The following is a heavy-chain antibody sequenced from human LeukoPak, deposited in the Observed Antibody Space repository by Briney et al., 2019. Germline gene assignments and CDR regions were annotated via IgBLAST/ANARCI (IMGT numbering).Heavy chain of an antibody. V-gene: IGHV4-38-2*02. CDR3: AGISTGSCFRH. CDR2: ISHSGST. J-gene: IGHJ1*01. D-gene: IGHD4-17*01. Sequence: SETLSPTCSVSGYSISNDYYWGWIRQSPEKGLEWLGSISHSGSTYYNPSLRSRVTISRDMPKNQFSLDLNSVTAADTAVYYCAGISTGSCFRHWGQGTLVTVSS. CDR1: GYSISNDYY.